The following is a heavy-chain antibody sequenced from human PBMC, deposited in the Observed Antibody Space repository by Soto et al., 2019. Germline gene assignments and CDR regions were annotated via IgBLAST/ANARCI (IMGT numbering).Heavy chain of an antibody. V-gene: IGHV1-18*04. J-gene: IGHJ4*02. CDR3: ARAEIIAAAGTWSY. D-gene: IGHD6-13*01. CDR2: ISAYNGNT. Sequence: GASVKVSCKASGYTFTSYGISWVRQAPGQGLEWMGWISAYNGNTNHAQKLQGRVTMTTDTSTSTACMELRSLRSDDTAVYYCARAEIIAAAGTWSYWGQGTLVTVSS. CDR1: GYTFTSYG.